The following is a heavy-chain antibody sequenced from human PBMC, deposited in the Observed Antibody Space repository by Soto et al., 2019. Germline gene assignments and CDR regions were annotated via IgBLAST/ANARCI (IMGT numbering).Heavy chain of an antibody. D-gene: IGHD5-18*01. CDR2: IYHSGST. Sequence: QVQLQESGPGLVKPSGTLSLTCAVSGGSISSSNWWRWVRQPPGKGLEWIGEIYHSGSTNYNPSLKSRVTISVGKSKNQFSLKLSSVTAADTAVYSCARTPWDGYTGYYFDYWGQGTLVTVSS. V-gene: IGHV4-4*02. J-gene: IGHJ4*02. CDR1: GGSISSSNW. CDR3: ARTPWDGYTGYYFDY.